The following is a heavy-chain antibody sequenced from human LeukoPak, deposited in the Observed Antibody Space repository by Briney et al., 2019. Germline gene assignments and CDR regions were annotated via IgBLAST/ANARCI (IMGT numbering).Heavy chain of an antibody. D-gene: IGHD2-15*01. CDR1: GFTFSSYS. Sequence: PGGSLRLSCAASGFTFSSYSMNWVRQAPGKGLEWVSYISSSSSTIYYADSVKGRFTISRDNAKNSLYLQMNSLRAEDTAVYYCARDLVVAARFSGFGFDPWGQGTLVTVSS. J-gene: IGHJ5*02. CDR2: ISSSSSTI. V-gene: IGHV3-48*04. CDR3: ARDLVVAARFSGFGFDP.